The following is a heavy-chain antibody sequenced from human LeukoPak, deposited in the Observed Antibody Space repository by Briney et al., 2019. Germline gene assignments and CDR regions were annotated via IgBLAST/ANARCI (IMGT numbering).Heavy chain of an antibody. CDR2: ITWNSGRI. Sequence: GGSLRLSCAASGFTFSSYNMNWVRQAPGKGLEWVSGITWNSGRIGYADSVKGRFTISRDNAKNSLYLQMNSLRAEDMALYYCAKALHYYDTSGDFAFDIWGQGTMVTVSS. D-gene: IGHD3-22*01. CDR3: AKALHYYDTSGDFAFDI. CDR1: GFTFSSYN. J-gene: IGHJ3*02. V-gene: IGHV3-9*03.